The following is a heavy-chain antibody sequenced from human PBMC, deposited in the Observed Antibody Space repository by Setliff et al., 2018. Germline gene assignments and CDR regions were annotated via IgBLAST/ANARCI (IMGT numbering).Heavy chain of an antibody. CDR1: GFTVTSNY. D-gene: IGHD2-15*01. V-gene: IGHV3-53*01. CDR2: IYTGGST. CDR3: ARDLGARYCSGGSCSHYYYYYYMDV. J-gene: IGHJ6*03. Sequence: GGSLRLSCAASGFTVTSNYMSWVRQAPGKGLEWVSVIYTGGSTYYADSVKGRFTISRDNSKNTLYLQMNSLRAEDTAVYYCARDLGARYCSGGSCSHYYYYYYMDVWGKGTTVTVSS.